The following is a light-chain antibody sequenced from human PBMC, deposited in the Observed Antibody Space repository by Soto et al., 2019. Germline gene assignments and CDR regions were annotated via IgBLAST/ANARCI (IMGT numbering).Light chain of an antibody. CDR3: AVWIGSLNTVV. CDR2: GNR. CDR1: NSNLGAGYD. V-gene: IGLV1-40*01. Sequence: QSVLTQPPSVSGAPGQRVTISCTGNNSNLGAGYDVHWYQQLPGAAPKLVIFGNRNRPSGVPERFSGSKSGTSASLAITGLQAEDEAEYFCAVWIGSLNTVVFGGGTKLTVL. J-gene: IGLJ2*01.